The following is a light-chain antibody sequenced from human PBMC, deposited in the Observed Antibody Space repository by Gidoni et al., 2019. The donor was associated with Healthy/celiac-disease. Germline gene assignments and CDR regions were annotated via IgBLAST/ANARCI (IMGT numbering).Light chain of an antibody. CDR2: AAS. V-gene: IGKV1-39*01. Sequence: DIQMTQSPSSLSASVGDRVTITCRASQSISSYLNWYQQKPGKAPKLLIYAASSLQSGVPSRFSGSGSGTDFTLTISSLQPYDFATYYCQQSYSTPPWTFGQGTKVEIK. J-gene: IGKJ1*01. CDR1: QSISSY. CDR3: QQSYSTPPWT.